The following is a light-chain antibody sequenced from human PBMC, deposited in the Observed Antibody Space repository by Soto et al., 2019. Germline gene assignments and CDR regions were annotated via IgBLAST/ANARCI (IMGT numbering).Light chain of an antibody. CDR2: GAS. J-gene: IGKJ1*01. V-gene: IGKV3-15*01. Sequence: EIVMTQSPATLSVSPGERATLSCRASQSVSSNLAWYQQKPGQAPRLLIYGASTRATGIPARFSGSGSGTEFTLTISSLQPDDFATYYCQQYSSYSPKFGQGTKVDIK. CDR3: QQYSSYSPK. CDR1: QSVSSN.